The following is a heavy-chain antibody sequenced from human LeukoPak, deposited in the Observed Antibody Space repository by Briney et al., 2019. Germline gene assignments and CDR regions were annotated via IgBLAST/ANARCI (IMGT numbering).Heavy chain of an antibody. V-gene: IGHV3-30*03. CDR2: ISYDGSNK. CDR1: GFTFSSYG. D-gene: IGHD3-10*01. J-gene: IGHJ4*02. Sequence: GGSLRLSCAASGFTFSSYGMHWVRQAPGKGLEWVAVISYDGSNKYYADSVKGRFTISRDNSKNTLYLQVNSLRAEDTAVYYCARTHDPSISTFGELLYFDYWGQGTLVTVSS. CDR3: ARTHDPSISTFGELLYFDY.